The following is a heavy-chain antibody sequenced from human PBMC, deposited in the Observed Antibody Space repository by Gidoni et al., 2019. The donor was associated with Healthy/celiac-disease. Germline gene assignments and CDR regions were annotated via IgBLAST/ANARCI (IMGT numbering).Heavy chain of an antibody. CDR2: ISYDGSNK. Sequence: QVQLVESGGGVVQPGRSLRLSCAASGFTFSSYGMHWVRQAPGKGLEWVAVISYDGSNKYYADSVKGRFTISRDNSKNTLYLQMNSLRAEDTAVYYCAKDDGDYYGSGSYYNVLDYWGQGTLVTVSS. D-gene: IGHD3-10*01. V-gene: IGHV3-30*18. J-gene: IGHJ4*02. CDR1: GFTFSSYG. CDR3: AKDDGDYYGSGSYYNVLDY.